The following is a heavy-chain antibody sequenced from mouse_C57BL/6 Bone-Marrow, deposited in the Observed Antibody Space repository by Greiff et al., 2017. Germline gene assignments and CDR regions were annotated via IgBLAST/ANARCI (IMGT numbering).Heavy chain of an antibody. V-gene: IGHV14-4*01. CDR1: GFNIKDDY. CDR3: TWITTVVATGAY. Sequence: VQLQQSGAELVRPGASVKLSCTASGFNIKDDYMHWVKQRPEQGLEWIGWIDPENGDTEYASKFQGKATITAATSSNTAYLQLSSLTSEDTAVYYCTWITTVVATGAYWGQGTLVTVSA. CDR2: IDPENGDT. J-gene: IGHJ3*01. D-gene: IGHD1-1*01.